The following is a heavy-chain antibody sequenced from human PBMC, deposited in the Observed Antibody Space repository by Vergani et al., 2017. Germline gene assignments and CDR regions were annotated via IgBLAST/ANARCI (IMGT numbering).Heavy chain of an antibody. CDR1: GFTFSSYE. J-gene: IGHJ6*03. CDR2: ISSSGSTI. V-gene: IGHV3-48*03. D-gene: IGHD1-7*01. Sequence: EVQLVESGGGLVQPGGSLRLSCAASGFTFSSYEMNWVRQAPGKGLEWVSYISSSGSTIYYADSVKGRFTISRDNAKNSLYLQMNSLRAEDTAVYYCARELELRVEGHYYCMDVWGKGTTVTVSS. CDR3: ARELELRVEGHYYCMDV.